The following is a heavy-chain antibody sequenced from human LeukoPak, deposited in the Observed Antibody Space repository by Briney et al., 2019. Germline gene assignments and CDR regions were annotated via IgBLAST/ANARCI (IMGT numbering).Heavy chain of an antibody. CDR2: ISYDGSNK. CDR3: AIGVRRSESMNRPLDY. D-gene: IGHD1-14*01. V-gene: IGHV3-30-3*01. J-gene: IGHJ4*02. Sequence: QPGGSLRLSCAASGFTFSSYAMNWVRQAPGKGLEWVAVISYDGSNKYYADSVKGRFTISRDNSKNTLYLQMNSLRAGDTAVYYCAIGVRRSESMNRPLDYWGQGTLVTVSS. CDR1: GFTFSSYA.